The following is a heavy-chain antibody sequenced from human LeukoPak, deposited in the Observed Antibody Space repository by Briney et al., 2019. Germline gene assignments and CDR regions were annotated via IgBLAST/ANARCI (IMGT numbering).Heavy chain of an antibody. Sequence: SETLSLTCTVSGGSISSYYWSWIRQPPGKGLEWIGYIYYSGSTNYNPSLKSRVTISVDTSKNQFSLKLSSVTAADTAVYYCARGDILVPAEIDYWGQGTLVTVSS. CDR1: GGSISSYY. CDR3: ARGDILVPAEIDY. V-gene: IGHV4-59*12. CDR2: IYYSGST. J-gene: IGHJ4*02. D-gene: IGHD2-2*01.